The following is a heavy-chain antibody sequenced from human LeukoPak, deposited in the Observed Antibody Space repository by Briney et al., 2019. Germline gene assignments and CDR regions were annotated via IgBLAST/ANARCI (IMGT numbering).Heavy chain of an antibody. Sequence: ASVKVSCKASGYSFTDYYIHWVRQAPGQGLEWMGWINPNSGGANSAQKFQGRVTMTRDTSISTAYMEVSRLRSDDTAIYYCAKGFSLSEYYDSSGSDYWGQGTLVTVSS. V-gene: IGHV1-2*02. CDR2: INPNSGGA. J-gene: IGHJ4*02. CDR3: AKGFSLSEYYDSSGSDY. D-gene: IGHD3-22*01. CDR1: GYSFTDYY.